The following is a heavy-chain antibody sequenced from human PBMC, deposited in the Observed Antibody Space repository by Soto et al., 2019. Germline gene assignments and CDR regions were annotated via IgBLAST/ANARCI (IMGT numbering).Heavy chain of an antibody. CDR3: AKDAGFQQLLLVFAT. J-gene: IGHJ5*02. V-gene: IGHV1-69*01. CDR2: IIPIFASS. CDR1: GGTFSNFG. D-gene: IGHD2-21*01. Sequence: QVQLVQSGAEVKKPGSSVRVSCKASGGTFSNFGFSWVRQAPGQGLEWMGGIIPIFASSNYAKKFQGILTTTADESTSTAYMDRSRLRSEYTAVYFSAKDAGFQQLLLVFATWGKGTLVTVSS.